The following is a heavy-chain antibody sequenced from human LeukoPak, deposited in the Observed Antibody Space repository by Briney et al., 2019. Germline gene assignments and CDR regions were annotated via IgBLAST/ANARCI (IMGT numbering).Heavy chain of an antibody. J-gene: IGHJ4*02. Sequence: ASVKVSYKASGYTFTSYGISWVRQAPGQGLEWMGWISAYNGNTNYAQKFQGRVTITSDESTSTAYMELSSLRSEDTAVYYCARHSGSYITCLDYWGQGTLVTVSS. D-gene: IGHD1-26*01. CDR2: ISAYNGNT. CDR1: GYTFTSYG. CDR3: ARHSGSYITCLDY. V-gene: IGHV1-18*01.